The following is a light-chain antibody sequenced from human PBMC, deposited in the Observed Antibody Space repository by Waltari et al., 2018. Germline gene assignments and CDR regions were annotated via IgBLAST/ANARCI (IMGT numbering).Light chain of an antibody. CDR1: SGHSSNV. J-gene: IGLJ3*02. CDR3: QTGGHGTWV. Sequence: QLVLTQSPSASASLGASVKLTCTLSSGHSSNVIAWLQQQPEKGPRYLMRGNRDGSHSRGDEIPDRFAGSSSGAERYLTISILQSEDEADYYCQTGGHGTWVFGGGTKLTVL. CDR2: GNRDGSH. V-gene: IGLV4-69*01.